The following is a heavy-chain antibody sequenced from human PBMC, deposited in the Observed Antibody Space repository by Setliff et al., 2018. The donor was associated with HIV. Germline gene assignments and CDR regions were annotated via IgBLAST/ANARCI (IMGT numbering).Heavy chain of an antibody. CDR2: IDHTGST. J-gene: IGHJ6*03. D-gene: IGHD3-10*01. CDR1: GGSFSGYY. Sequence: SETLSLTCAVYGGSFSGYYWSWIRQPPGKGLEWLGEIDHTGSTNYNLSLKSRITMSADPSKDQFSLKVRSVIAADTALYYCARGRNYGSPYFYYMDVWATGTTVTVSS. CDR3: ARGRNYGSPYFYYMDV. V-gene: IGHV4-34*01.